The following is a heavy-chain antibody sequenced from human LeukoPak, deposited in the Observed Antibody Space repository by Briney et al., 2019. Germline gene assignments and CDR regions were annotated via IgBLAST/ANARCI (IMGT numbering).Heavy chain of an antibody. V-gene: IGHV3-30*18. D-gene: IGHD3-22*01. CDR2: ISHDAKYV. CDR1: GFTFSRYG. CDR3: AKVDHPETVVINPSLDY. J-gene: IGHJ4*02. Sequence: GRSLRLSCAGSGFTFSRYGMHWVRQTPGKGLEWVALISHDAKYVEYADSVKARFTVSRDNSKNTLFLQMSSLRTEDTAVYYCAKVDHPETVVINPSLDYWGQGSLVTVSS.